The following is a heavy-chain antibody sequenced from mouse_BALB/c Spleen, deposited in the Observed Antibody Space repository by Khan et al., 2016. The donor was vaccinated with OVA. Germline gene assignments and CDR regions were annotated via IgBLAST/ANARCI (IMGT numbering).Heavy chain of an antibody. J-gene: IGHJ1*01. Sequence: EVELVESGGGLVQPGGSRKLSCAASGFTFSSFGMHWVRQAPEKGLEWVAYISSGSSTIYYAATVKGRFTLSRDKPQNTLLLPLPSLRSEDTAMYYCATYGWWDRGAGTTVTVSS. D-gene: IGHD1-1*01. CDR2: ISSGSSTI. CDR3: ATYGWWD. V-gene: IGHV5-17*02. CDR1: GFTFSSFG.